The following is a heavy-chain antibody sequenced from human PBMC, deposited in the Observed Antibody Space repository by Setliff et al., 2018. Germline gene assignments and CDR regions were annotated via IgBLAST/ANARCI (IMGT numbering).Heavy chain of an antibody. CDR1: GFSFSRHW. J-gene: IGHJ4*02. Sequence: GGSLRLSCVVSGFSFSRHWMSWVRQAPGKGLEWLSNIRNDGATTSYADSVKGRFTISRDNVKNSLFLQMNSLRAEDTAVYYCVRDLHWGFDYWGLGTLVTVSS. D-gene: IGHD7-27*01. CDR3: VRDLHWGFDY. CDR2: IRNDGATT. V-gene: IGHV3-48*01.